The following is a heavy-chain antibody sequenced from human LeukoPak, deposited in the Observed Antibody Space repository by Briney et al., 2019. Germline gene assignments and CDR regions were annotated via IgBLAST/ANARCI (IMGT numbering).Heavy chain of an antibody. CDR2: IKSNADGCTP. CDR1: GFIFMNAW. V-gene: IGHV3-15*01. Sequence: GGSLRLSCAASGFIFMNAWMIWVRQAPGKGLEWVGRIKSNADGCTPDYDARGRGRLTIAREDEKNTLYLQMNSLKTEDTAVYYCTTFYHEYSPYWGRGTLVTVSS. D-gene: IGHD2/OR15-2a*01. CDR3: TTFYHEYSPY. J-gene: IGHJ4*02.